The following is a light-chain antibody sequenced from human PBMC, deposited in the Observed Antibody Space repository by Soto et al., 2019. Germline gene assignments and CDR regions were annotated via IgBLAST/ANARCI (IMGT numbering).Light chain of an antibody. CDR1: QDIANY. CDR3: QQLDSYPLT. V-gene: IGKV1-9*01. Sequence: IQLTQSPSSLSASVGDRVTLTCRASQDIANYVAWYQQKPGKAPKLLISGASTLQSGVPSRFSGSGSGTDFTLTISSLQPEDFATFYCQQLDSYPLTFGGGTKVDIK. CDR2: GAS. J-gene: IGKJ4*01.